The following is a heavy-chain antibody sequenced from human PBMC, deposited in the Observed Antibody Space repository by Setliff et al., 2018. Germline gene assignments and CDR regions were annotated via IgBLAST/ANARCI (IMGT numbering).Heavy chain of an antibody. CDR3: VREGVDTRSSTDYRYYMDV. V-gene: IGHV1-69*05. Sequence: GASVKVSCKASGDTFSSYGISWVRQAPGQGLEWMGGTIPMFGSTSYAQKXXGRVTIITDESTTTAYMELSSLGSEDTAVYYCVREGVDTRSSTDYRYYMDVWGKGTTVTV. CDR2: TIPMFGST. D-gene: IGHD5-18*01. J-gene: IGHJ6*03. CDR1: GDTFSSYG.